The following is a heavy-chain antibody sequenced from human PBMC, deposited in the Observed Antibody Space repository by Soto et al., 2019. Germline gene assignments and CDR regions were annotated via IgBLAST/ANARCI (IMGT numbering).Heavy chain of an antibody. CDR2: ITGSGGGT. D-gene: IGHD6-13*01. Sequence: EVQLLESGGGLVQPGGSLRLSCAASGFTFSNYAMTWVRQAPGKGLEWVSVITGSGGGTYFVDSVKGRFTISRDNSKNTVYLQRNSLRAEDTAVYYCANRPLTAAGFDYWGQGTLVTVSS. CDR1: GFTFSNYA. V-gene: IGHV3-23*01. J-gene: IGHJ4*02. CDR3: ANRPLTAAGFDY.